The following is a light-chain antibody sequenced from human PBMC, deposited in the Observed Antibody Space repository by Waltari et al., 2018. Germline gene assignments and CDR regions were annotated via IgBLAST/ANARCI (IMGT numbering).Light chain of an antibody. V-gene: IGKV1-6*01. J-gene: IGKJ2*01. CDR1: QDIRND. Sequence: AIQMTQSPSSLSASVGDRVTITCRASQDIRNDLGWYQQKPGEAPKLLIYAASNLQSGVPSKFSGSGSGTDFTLTISSLQPEDFATYYCQKYNNYPYTFGQGTKLEIK. CDR3: QKYNNYPYT. CDR2: AAS.